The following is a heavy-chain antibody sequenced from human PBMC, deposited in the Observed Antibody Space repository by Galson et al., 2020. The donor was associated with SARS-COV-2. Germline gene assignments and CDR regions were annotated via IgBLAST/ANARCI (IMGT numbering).Heavy chain of an antibody. CDR1: GGSISSSSYY. CDR3: ARHPLRDWKLVSYYYYGMDV. V-gene: IGHV4-39*01. CDR2: IYYSGST. D-gene: IGHD6-6*01. J-gene: IGHJ6*02. Sequence: SETLSLTRTVSGGSISSSSYYWGWIRQPPGKGLEWIGSIYYSGSTYYNPSLKSRVTISVDTSKNQFSLKLSSVTAADTAVYYCARHPLRDWKLVSYYYYGMDVWGQGTTVTVSS.